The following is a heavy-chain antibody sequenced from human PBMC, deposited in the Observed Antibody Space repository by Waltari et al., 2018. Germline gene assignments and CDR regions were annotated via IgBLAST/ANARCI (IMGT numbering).Heavy chain of an antibody. CDR2: ISYRGAT. Sequence: QLHLQESGPGLVQPSETLSLTCSVSGGSITTNRHYWGWIRQPTGKGLEWTATISYRGATYTSPSLKSRLTISADTFKNQFSLKLSSVTAADTAVYYCATYVGASIGTAAFDVWGRGTMVTVSS. D-gene: IGHD3-16*01. CDR1: GGSITTNRHY. CDR3: ATYVGASIGTAAFDV. J-gene: IGHJ3*01. V-gene: IGHV4-39*01.